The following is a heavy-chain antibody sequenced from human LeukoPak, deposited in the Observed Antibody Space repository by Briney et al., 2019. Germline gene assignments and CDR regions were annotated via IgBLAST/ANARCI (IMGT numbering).Heavy chain of an antibody. CDR3: ARDLIGNDDYERGMDV. J-gene: IGHJ6*02. D-gene: IGHD4-17*01. CDR2: ISEDGSYD. Sequence: GGSLRLSCAASGFIFSTYAMHWVRQAPGKGLEWVAVISEDGSYDFYADSVKGRFTISRDNSKNTLSLQMNSLRDEDTALYYCARDLIGNDDYERGMDVWGQGTTVTVSS. V-gene: IGHV3-30*04. CDR1: GFIFSTYA.